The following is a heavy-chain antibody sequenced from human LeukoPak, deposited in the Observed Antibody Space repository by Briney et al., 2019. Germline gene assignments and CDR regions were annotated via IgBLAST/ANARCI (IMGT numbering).Heavy chain of an antibody. V-gene: IGHV3-23*01. J-gene: IGHJ3*02. Sequence: GASLRLSCEASGLIFRSFVMSWVRQVPGKGLEWVSGISGSGDTTYYADSVKGRFTISRDDSKNTLYLQMNSLRAEDTAVYYCAKDSSGYYFGLPGDAFDIWGQGTMVTVSS. CDR1: GLIFRSFV. CDR3: AKDSSGYYFGLPGDAFDI. CDR2: ISGSGDTT. D-gene: IGHD3-22*01.